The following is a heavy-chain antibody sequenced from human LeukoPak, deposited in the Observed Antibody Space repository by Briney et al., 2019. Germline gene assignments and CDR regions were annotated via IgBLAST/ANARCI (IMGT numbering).Heavy chain of an antibody. CDR1: GGSISSSSYY. Sequence: SETLSLTCTVSGGSISSSSYYWGWIRQPPGKGLEWIGSIYYSGSTYYNPSLKGRVTISVDTSKNQFSLKLSSVTAADTAVYYCARHSLSYYDILTGYSSPFDYWGQGTLVTVSS. CDR2: IYYSGST. D-gene: IGHD3-9*01. CDR3: ARHSLSYYDILTGYSSPFDY. V-gene: IGHV4-39*01. J-gene: IGHJ4*02.